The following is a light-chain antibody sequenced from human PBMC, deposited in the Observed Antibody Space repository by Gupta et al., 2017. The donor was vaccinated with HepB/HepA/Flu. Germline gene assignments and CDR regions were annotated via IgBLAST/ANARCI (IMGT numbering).Light chain of an antibody. CDR2: EVS. V-gene: IGLV2-14*03. CDR3: SSYTRSSTVV. Sequence: QSALTQPASVSGSPGQSITLFCTGTSSDIGAYNYVSWHQQQPGKAPKCMIYEVSNPPSGVSNRFSGSKSGYTASLTIAGLQAEDEADYYCSSYTRSSTVVFGGGTKLTVL. J-gene: IGLJ2*01. CDR1: SSDIGAYNY.